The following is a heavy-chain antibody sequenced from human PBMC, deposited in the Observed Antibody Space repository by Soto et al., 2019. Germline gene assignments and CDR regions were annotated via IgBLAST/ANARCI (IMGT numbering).Heavy chain of an antibody. V-gene: IGHV4-4*07. CDR2: IYTSGST. CDR3: VRDKGGSYADAFDI. CDR1: GASICSSY. D-gene: IGHD1-26*01. J-gene: IGHJ3*02. Sequence: SETLSVTCTVSGASICSSYWSWIRQPAGKGLEWIGRIYTSGSTNYNPSLKSRLTMSGDTSRNQFSLKLTSVTAADTAFYYCVRDKGGSYADAFDIWGQGTMVTVSS.